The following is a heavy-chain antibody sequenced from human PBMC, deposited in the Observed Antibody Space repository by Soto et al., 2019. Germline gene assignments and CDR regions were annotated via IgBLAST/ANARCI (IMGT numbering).Heavy chain of an antibody. V-gene: IGHV3-43*01. Sequence: PGGSLRLSCAGSGFTFDDHTMHWVRQAPGKGLEWVSLITWGAGSAFYADSVRGRFTISRDNSKNSLYLQMNSLRTEDSALYYCAKEKDRIFDYWGRGTPVTVSS. CDR2: ITWGAGSA. CDR3: AKEKDRIFDY. J-gene: IGHJ4*02. CDR1: GFTFDDHT.